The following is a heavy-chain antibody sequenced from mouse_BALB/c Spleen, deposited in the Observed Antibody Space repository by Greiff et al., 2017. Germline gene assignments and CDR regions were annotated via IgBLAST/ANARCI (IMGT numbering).Heavy chain of an antibody. CDR1: GFTFSDYY. CDR3: ARGLLRFFDY. Sequence: EVKLVESGGGLVKPGGSLKLSCAASGFTFSDYYMYWVRQTPEKRLEWVATISDGGSYTYYPDSVKGRFTISRDNAKNNLYLQMSSLKSEDTAMYYCARGLLRFFDYWGQGTTLTVSS. D-gene: IGHD1-1*01. CDR2: ISDGGSYT. V-gene: IGHV5-4*02. J-gene: IGHJ2*01.